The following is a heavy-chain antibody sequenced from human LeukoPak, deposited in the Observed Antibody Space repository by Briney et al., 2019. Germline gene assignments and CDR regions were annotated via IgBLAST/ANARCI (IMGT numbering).Heavy chain of an antibody. CDR1: GGSISSGGYY. V-gene: IGHV4-31*03. Sequence: SETLSLTCTVSGGSISSGGYYWSWIRQHPGKGLEWIGYIYYSGSTYYNPSLKSRVTISVDTSKNQFSLKLSSVTAADTAVYYCASGTGYWKYYYYYGMDVWGQGTTVTVSS. D-gene: IGHD2-2*03. CDR3: ASGTGYWKYYYYYGMDV. J-gene: IGHJ6*02. CDR2: IYYSGST.